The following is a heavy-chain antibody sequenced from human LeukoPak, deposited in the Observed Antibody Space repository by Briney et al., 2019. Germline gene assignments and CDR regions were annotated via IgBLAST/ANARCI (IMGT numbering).Heavy chain of an antibody. CDR1: GFTFTTYW. CDR3: QFGSGSYYNIPDNWFDP. D-gene: IGHD3-10*01. Sequence: GESLRLSCAASGFTFTTYWMSWVRQAPGKGLEWVANIKQDGSEKYYMDSVKGRFIISRDNAKNSLYLQMNSLRAEDTAVYYCQFGSGSYYNIPDNWFDPWGQGTLVTVSS. CDR2: IKQDGSEK. V-gene: IGHV3-7*01. J-gene: IGHJ5*02.